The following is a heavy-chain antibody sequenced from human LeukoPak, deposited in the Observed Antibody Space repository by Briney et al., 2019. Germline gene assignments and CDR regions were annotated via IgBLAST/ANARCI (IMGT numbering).Heavy chain of an antibody. V-gene: IGHV3-48*03. D-gene: IGHD3-22*01. CDR2: ISSSGSTI. CDR3: ARMVYYYDTSGYYFLDY. J-gene: IGHJ4*02. Sequence: PGGSLRLSCAASAFTFSSYEMNWVRQAPGKGLEWVSYISSSGSTIHYADSVKGRFTISRDNAKNSLYLQMNSLRAEDTAVYYCARMVYYYDTSGYYFLDYWGQGTLVTVSS. CDR1: AFTFSSYE.